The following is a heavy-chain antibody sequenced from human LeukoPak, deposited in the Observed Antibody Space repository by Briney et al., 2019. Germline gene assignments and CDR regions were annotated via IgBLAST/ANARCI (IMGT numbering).Heavy chain of an antibody. D-gene: IGHD7-27*01. CDR1: GYIFTNFW. Sequence: GESLKISCQASGYIFTNFWLGWARQMPGKGPEWMGIIFPADSDTRYSPSFEGQVTISADKSISTPYLQWSSLKASDTAVYYCARRRGDNNWFDPWGQGTMVTVSS. J-gene: IGHJ5*02. V-gene: IGHV5-51*01. CDR3: ARRRGDNNWFDP. CDR2: IFPADSDT.